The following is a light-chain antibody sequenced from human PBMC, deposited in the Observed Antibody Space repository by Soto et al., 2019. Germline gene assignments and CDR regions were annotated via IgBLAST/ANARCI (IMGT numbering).Light chain of an antibody. V-gene: IGLV2-23*01. J-gene: IGLJ1*01. Sequence: QSALTQPASVSGSPGQSIAIYCTGTSSDVGNDNLVSWYQQHPGKAPKLVIYEGTKRPSGVSDRLSGSKSGNTASLTISGLQAEYEADYYCCSYGGSDIPFVFGAGTKVTVL. CDR3: CSYGGSDIPFV. CDR1: SSDVGNDNL. CDR2: EGT.